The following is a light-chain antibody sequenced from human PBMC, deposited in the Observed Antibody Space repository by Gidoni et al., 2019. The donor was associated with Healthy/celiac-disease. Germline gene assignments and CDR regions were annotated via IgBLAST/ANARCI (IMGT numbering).Light chain of an antibody. J-gene: IGKJ4*01. V-gene: IGKV3-20*01. CDR1: QSVSSSY. CDR3: QQYGSSPRLT. Sequence: ELALTQPPGTLSLSPGERATLSCRASQSVSSSYLAWYQQKPGQAPRLLIYGASSRATGIPDRFSGSGSGTDFTLTISRLEPEDFAVYYCQQYGSSPRLTFGGGTKVEIK. CDR2: GAS.